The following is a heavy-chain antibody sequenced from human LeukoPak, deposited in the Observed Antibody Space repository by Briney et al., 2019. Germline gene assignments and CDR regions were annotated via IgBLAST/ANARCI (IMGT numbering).Heavy chain of an antibody. CDR3: ARGYGHYSFDY. CDR2: IYYSGST. J-gene: IGHJ4*02. Sequence: SETLSLTCTVSGGSISSHYWSWIRQPPGKGLEWIGYIYYSGSTNYNPSLKSRVTISVDTSKNQFSLKLSSVTAADTAVYYCARGYGHYSFDYWGQGTLVTVSS. V-gene: IGHV4-59*11. D-gene: IGHD4-17*01. CDR1: GGSISSHY.